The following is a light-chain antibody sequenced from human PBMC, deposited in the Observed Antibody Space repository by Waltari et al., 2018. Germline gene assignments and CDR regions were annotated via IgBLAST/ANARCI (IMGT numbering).Light chain of an antibody. V-gene: IGKV4-1*01. Sequence: DIVMTQSPDSLAVSLGERATINCQSSQSVLYSSNNKNCLAWYQQKPGQPPKLLIYWACTRESGVPDRFSGSGSGTDFTLTISSLQAEDVAVYYCQQYYSTPLTFGGGTKVEIK. J-gene: IGKJ4*01. CDR3: QQYYSTPLT. CDR1: QSVLYSSNNKNC. CDR2: WAC.